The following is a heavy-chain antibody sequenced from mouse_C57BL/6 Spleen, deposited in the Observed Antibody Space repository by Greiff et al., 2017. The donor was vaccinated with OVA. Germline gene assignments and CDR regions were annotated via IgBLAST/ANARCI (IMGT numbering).Heavy chain of an antibody. V-gene: IGHV1-53*01. J-gene: IGHJ4*01. CDR2: INPSNGGT. CDR3: ARRNGPSYYAMDY. CDR1: GYTFTSYW. Sequence: QVHVKQSGTELVKPGASVKLSCKASGYTFTSYWMHWVKQRPGQGLEWIGNINPSNGGTNYNEKFKSKATLTVDKSSSTAYMQLSSLTSEDSAVYDCARRNGPSYYAMDYWGQGTSVTVSS.